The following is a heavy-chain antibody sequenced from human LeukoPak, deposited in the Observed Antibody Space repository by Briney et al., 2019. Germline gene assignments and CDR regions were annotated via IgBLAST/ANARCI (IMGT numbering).Heavy chain of an antibody. CDR3: ARRGSGYGYDY. CDR2: INPNNDDT. D-gene: IGHD5-18*01. J-gene: IGHJ4*02. Sequence: VASVKVSCKASGYTFTGYYMHWVRQAPGQGLEWMGWINPNNDDTNYAQKFQGRVTMTRDTSITTAYMELNSLTSDDTAVYYCARRGSGYGYDYWGQGTLVTVSS. CDR1: GYTFTGYY. V-gene: IGHV1-2*02.